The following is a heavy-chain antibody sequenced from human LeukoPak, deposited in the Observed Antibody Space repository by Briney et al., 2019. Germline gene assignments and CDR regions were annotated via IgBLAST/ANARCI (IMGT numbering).Heavy chain of an antibody. V-gene: IGHV3-30*18. CDR2: ISNDGTNK. CDR3: AKAAYCTSTSCYFSGHGQRPLDS. J-gene: IGHJ4*02. Sequence: GGSLRLSCAASGFIFNSYGMHWVRQAPGKGLEWVAGISNDGTNKYYADSVKGRFTISGDNSKNTMFLQMNSLRPEDTAVYYCAKAAYCTSTSCYFSGHGQRPLDSWGQGTLVIVSS. D-gene: IGHD2-2*01. CDR1: GFIFNSYG.